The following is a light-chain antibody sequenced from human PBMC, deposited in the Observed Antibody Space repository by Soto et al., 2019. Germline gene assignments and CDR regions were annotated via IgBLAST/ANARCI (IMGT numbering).Light chain of an antibody. CDR3: QQYNSYWT. CDR2: KAS. J-gene: IGKJ1*01. V-gene: IGKV1-5*03. CDR1: QSISSW. Sequence: DIQVTQSPSTLSASVGDRVTITCRASQSISSWLAWYQQKPGKAPKLLIYKASSLESGVPSRFSGSGSGTEFTLTISSLQPDDFATYYCQQYNSYWTSGQGTKVDIK.